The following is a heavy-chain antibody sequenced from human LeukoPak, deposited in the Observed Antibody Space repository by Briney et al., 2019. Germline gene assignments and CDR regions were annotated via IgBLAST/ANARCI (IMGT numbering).Heavy chain of an antibody. J-gene: IGHJ4*02. CDR3: ARDLTGPYDH. CDR2: INVEGDYI. V-gene: IGHV3-74*01. Sequence: GGSLRLSCTASGFTFGDYAMSWVRQAPGKELVWVARINVEGDYIDYAESVRGRFTISRDSAKNTLYLQMNSVRAEDTAVYSCARDLTGPYDHWGQGTLVTVSS. D-gene: IGHD3-22*01. CDR1: GFTFGDYA.